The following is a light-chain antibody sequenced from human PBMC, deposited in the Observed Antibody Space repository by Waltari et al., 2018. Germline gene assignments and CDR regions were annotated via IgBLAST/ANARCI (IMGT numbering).Light chain of an antibody. CDR3: QQLNSYPLT. J-gene: IGKJ4*01. Sequence: DIQLTQSPSFLSSSVGDRLTITCRASQGISSYLAWYQVRPGKAPKLLIYSASTLQSGVPSRFSGSGSGTDFTLTISSLQTEDFATYYCQQLNSYPLTFGGGTKLEIK. CDR2: SAS. V-gene: IGKV1-9*01. CDR1: QGISSY.